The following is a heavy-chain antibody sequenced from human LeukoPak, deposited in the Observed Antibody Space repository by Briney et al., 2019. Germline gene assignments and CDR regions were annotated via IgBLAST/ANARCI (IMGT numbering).Heavy chain of an antibody. J-gene: IGHJ4*02. Sequence: PGMSLRLSCAASGFTFDDYAMYWVRQVSGKGLEWVSGIKWNSDTRAYADSVKGRFTISRHNSKNTLYLQMNSLRAEDTAAYYCARQYSSGWYRGDYYFDYWGQGTLVTVSS. CDR2: IKWNSDTR. D-gene: IGHD6-19*01. CDR1: GFTFDDYA. V-gene: IGHV3-9*01. CDR3: ARQYSSGWYRGDYYFDY.